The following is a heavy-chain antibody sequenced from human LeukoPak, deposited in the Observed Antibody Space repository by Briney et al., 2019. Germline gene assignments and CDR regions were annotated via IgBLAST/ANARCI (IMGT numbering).Heavy chain of an antibody. Sequence: ASVTVSFMASGYTFTIYGISWVRQAPGQGGEWMGWISSYNGNTNYAQKLQGRVTMTTDTSTSTAYMELRSLRSDDTAVYYCARSLEGYYFDYWGQGTLVTVSS. V-gene: IGHV1-18*01. CDR1: GYTFTIYG. CDR2: ISSYNGNT. J-gene: IGHJ4*02. CDR3: ARSLEGYYFDY.